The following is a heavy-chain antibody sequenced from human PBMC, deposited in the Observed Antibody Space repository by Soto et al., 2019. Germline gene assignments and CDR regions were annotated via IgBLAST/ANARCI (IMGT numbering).Heavy chain of an antibody. J-gene: IGHJ4*02. CDR2: IHHSGRT. CDR3: ARGGDWQFDY. V-gene: IGHV4-4*02. CDR1: GDSISSDKW. Sequence: QVQLQESGPGLVKPSGTLSLTCAVSGDSISSDKWWSWVRQPPGKGLEWIGEIHHSGRTNYNPSPKSGVTILVEKSKNQVSLELSSMAAADTAVYYCARGGDWQFDYWGQGTLVTVSS. D-gene: IGHD2-21*02.